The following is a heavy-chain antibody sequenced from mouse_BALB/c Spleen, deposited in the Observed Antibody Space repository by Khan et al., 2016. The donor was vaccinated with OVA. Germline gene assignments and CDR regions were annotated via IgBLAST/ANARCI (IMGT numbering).Heavy chain of an antibody. CDR1: GYTFSSYY. CDR3: TRSVYGSFAY. CDR2: INPNNGGT. D-gene: IGHD2-2*01. V-gene: IGHV1S81*02. Sequence: VQLKQSGAELVKPGASVKLSCKASGYTFSSYYMYWVKQRPGQGLEWIGEINPNNGGTNFNEKFKSKAALTVDKSSTTAYMQLSSLTSEDSAVYYCTRSVYGSFAYWGQGTLVTVST. J-gene: IGHJ3*01.